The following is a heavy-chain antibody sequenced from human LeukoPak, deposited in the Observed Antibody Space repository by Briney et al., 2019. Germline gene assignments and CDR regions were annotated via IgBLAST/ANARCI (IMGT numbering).Heavy chain of an antibody. CDR3: ARERAPPAYDMDV. CDR2: ISADNGNT. CDR1: AHTFASYG. J-gene: IGHJ6*02. D-gene: IGHD1-14*01. V-gene: IGHV1-18*01. Sequence: ASVKVSCKASAHTFASYGISWVRQAPGQGLEWMGWISADNGNTKYAQKFQGRLSMTRDTSTSTAYMELRSLRSDDTAVYHCARERAPPAYDMDVWGQGTTVTVSS.